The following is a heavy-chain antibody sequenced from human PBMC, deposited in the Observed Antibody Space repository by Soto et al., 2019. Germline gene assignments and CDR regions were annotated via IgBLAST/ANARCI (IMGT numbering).Heavy chain of an antibody. Sequence: EVQLLESGGGLVRPGGSLRLSCAASGFTFSNSAMNWVRQVPGEGLEWVSAISGSAGSTYYADSVKGRFTISRDNSQNTLYLQMNSLRAEDTAVYYCATAYSRGWYYFDYWGQGTRVTVSS. CDR2: ISGSAGST. D-gene: IGHD6-19*01. CDR1: GFTFSNSA. V-gene: IGHV3-23*01. CDR3: ATAYSRGWYYFDY. J-gene: IGHJ4*02.